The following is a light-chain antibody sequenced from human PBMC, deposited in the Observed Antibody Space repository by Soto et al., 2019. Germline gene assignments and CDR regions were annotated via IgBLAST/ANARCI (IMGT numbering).Light chain of an antibody. CDR2: EVT. CDR1: SDIGNYNL. CDR3: ASYAGSRTYV. J-gene: IGLJ1*01. Sequence: QSVLTQPASVSGSPGQSVTISCSGSDIGNYNLVSWYQHLPGRAPKLLIFEVTMRPSGISDRFSGSKSASTASLTISGPQAEDEGDYYCASYAGSRTYVFGSGTKVTVL. V-gene: IGLV2-23*02.